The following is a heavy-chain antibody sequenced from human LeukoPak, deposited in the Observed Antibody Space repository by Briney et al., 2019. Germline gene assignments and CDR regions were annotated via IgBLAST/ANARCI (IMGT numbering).Heavy chain of an antibody. CDR1: GGSISSSNW. D-gene: IGHD3-22*01. CDR2: IYHSGST. Sequence: NPSETLSLTCAVSGGSISSSNWWSWIRQPPGKGLEWIGEIYHSGSTNYNPSLKSRVTISVDKSKTQFSLKLSSVTAADTAVYYCARDRYYYDSSGYYRLDYWGQGTLVTVSS. CDR3: ARDRYYYDSSGYYRLDY. V-gene: IGHV4-4*02. J-gene: IGHJ4*02.